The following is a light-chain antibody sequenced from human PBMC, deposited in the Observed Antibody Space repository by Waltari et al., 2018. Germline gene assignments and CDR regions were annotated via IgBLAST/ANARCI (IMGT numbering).Light chain of an antibody. CDR3: QQYGSSPWT. CDR1: QSVSSSY. V-gene: IGKV3-20*01. J-gene: IGKJ1*01. Sequence: EIVLTQSPGTLSLSPGERATLSCRASQSVSSSYLTWYQQKPGQAPRLVIYGATSRVTGIPDRFSGSGSGTDFTLTISGLEPEDFAVYYCQQYGSSPWTFGQGTKVEIK. CDR2: GAT.